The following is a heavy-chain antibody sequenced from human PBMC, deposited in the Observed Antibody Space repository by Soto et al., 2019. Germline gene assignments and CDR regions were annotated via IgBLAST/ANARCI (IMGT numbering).Heavy chain of an antibody. CDR2: IKTDESEK. V-gene: IGHV3-7*03. J-gene: IGHJ6*02. D-gene: IGHD5-12*01. CDR3: TRDGYPFALDV. CDR1: GFTFSTYW. Sequence: VQLVESGGGLVQPGGSLRLSCAASGFTFSTYWMSWVRQAPGKGLEWVANIKTDESEKYYVDSVRGRFTTSRDNARNFLYLQMNSLTGEDTAVYYCTRDGYPFALDVWGLGTSVTVSS.